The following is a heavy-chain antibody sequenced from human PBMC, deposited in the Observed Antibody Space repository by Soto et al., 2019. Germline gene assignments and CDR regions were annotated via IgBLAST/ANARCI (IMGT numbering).Heavy chain of an antibody. CDR3: AKGRGGSGSLTPRVDF. Sequence: EVQLLESGGGLVQPGGSRRLSCAASGFTFNNYAMTWGRQAPGKGLEWVSAISGGGDTTSYADSVKGRFTVSRDGSKNTLYLQMSSLRAEDTALYYCAKGRGGSGSLTPRVDFWGQGTLVTVSS. CDR2: ISGGGDTT. CDR1: GFTFNNYA. D-gene: IGHD3-10*01. V-gene: IGHV3-23*01. J-gene: IGHJ4*02.